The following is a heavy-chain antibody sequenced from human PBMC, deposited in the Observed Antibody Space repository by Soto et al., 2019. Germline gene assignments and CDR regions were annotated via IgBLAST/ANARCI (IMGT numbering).Heavy chain of an antibody. Sequence: QVQLVQSGAEVKKPGSSVKVSCMASGGTFNTFAISWVRQAPGQGLECMGGIIPIFGTANYAQKFQGRVTITADESTSTAYMELSSLRSEDTAVYYCARDEQDYWGQGTLVTVSS. CDR3: ARDEQDY. CDR1: GGTFNTFA. J-gene: IGHJ4*02. V-gene: IGHV1-69*01. CDR2: IIPIFGTA. D-gene: IGHD6-13*01.